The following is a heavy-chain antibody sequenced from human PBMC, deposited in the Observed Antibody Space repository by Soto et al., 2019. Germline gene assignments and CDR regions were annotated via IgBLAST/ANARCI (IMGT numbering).Heavy chain of an antibody. CDR3: ARGLPYSSSWEWDY. D-gene: IGHD6-13*01. Sequence: QVQLVQSGAEVKKPGASVKVSCXXXXXTFTSYXXXXXXXXXXXXXEWMGWMNPNSGNTGYAQKFQGRATMTRNTSISTAYMELSSLRSEDTALYYCARGLPYSSSWEWDYWGQGTLVTVSS. J-gene: IGHJ4*02. V-gene: IGHV1-8*01. CDR2: MNPNSGNT. CDR1: XXTFTSYX.